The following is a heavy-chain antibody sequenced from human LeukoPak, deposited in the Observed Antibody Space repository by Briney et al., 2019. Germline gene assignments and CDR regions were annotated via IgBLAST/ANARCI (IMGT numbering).Heavy chain of an antibody. Sequence: SETLSLTCAVSGGSISSGGYSWSWIRQPPGNGLEWIGYIYYSGSTYYNPSLKSRVTISVDTSKNQFSLKLSSVTAADTAVYYCARGVPLEWLLPLPTYYFDYWGQGTLVTVSS. CDR1: GGSISSGGYS. J-gene: IGHJ4*02. D-gene: IGHD3-3*01. CDR3: ARGVPLEWLLPLPTYYFDY. CDR2: IYYSGST. V-gene: IGHV4-30-4*07.